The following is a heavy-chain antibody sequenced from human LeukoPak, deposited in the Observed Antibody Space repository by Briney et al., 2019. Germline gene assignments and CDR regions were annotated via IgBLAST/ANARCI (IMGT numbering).Heavy chain of an antibody. CDR2: IKEDGSVK. CDR1: GFTFSRHL. Sequence: GSLRLSCADSGFTFSRHLLDWVRAAPGKRLEWVANIKEDGSVKNYVDSVKGRFTISRDNAKNSLYLQMNSLRAEDTAVYYCMAESSSPWEGYWGQGTLVTVS. V-gene: IGHV3-7*01. CDR3: MAESSSPWEGY. D-gene: IGHD6-6*01. J-gene: IGHJ4*02.